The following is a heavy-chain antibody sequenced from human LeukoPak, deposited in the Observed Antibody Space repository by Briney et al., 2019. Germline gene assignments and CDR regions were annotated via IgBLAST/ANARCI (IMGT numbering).Heavy chain of an antibody. J-gene: IGHJ6*02. Sequence: GGSLRLSCAASGFTFSSYDMHWVRQVTGKGLEWISAIGAGEDTYYLGSVKGRFTISRENAKNVLYLQMSSLRVEDTAVYYCVREIRETVITRHYYYGIDVWGQGTTVTVSS. CDR1: GFTFSSYD. CDR2: IGAGEDT. V-gene: IGHV3-13*04. CDR3: VREIRETVITRHYYYGIDV. D-gene: IGHD1-7*01.